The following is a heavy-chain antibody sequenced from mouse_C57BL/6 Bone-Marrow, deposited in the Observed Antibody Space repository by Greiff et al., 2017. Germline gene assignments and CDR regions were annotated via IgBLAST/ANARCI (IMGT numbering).Heavy chain of an antibody. CDR1: GYTFTSYW. CDR3: ARGGSHFDY. J-gene: IGHJ2*01. Sequence: QVQLKQPGAELVMPGASVKLSCKASGYTFTSYWMHWVKQRPGQGLEWIGEIDPSDSYTNYNQKFKGKSTLTVDKSSSTAYMQLSSLTSEDSAVYYCARGGSHFDYWGQGTTLTVSS. D-gene: IGHD1-1*01. CDR2: IDPSDSYT. V-gene: IGHV1-69*01.